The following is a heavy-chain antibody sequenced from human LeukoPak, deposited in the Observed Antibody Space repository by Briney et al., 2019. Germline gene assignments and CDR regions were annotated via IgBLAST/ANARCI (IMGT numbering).Heavy chain of an antibody. V-gene: IGHV4-39*07. D-gene: IGHD3-10*01. CDR3: AAEAWFGRRGPEDAFDI. J-gene: IGHJ3*02. CDR2: IYYSGTT. CDR1: GGSISSSTYY. Sequence: SETLSLTCTVSGGSISSSTYYWAWVRQPPGKGLEWIASIYYSGTTYYNPSLKSRVTISVDTSRNQFSLNLSSVTAADTAVYYCAAEAWFGRRGPEDAFDIWGQGTMVTVSS.